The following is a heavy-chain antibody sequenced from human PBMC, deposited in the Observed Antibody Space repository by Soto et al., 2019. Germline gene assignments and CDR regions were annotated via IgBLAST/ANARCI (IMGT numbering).Heavy chain of an antibody. CDR3: ARRGRYGLDV. J-gene: IGHJ6*02. CDR1: GFMFNRYD. CDR2: IGIAGDT. V-gene: IGHV3-13*01. Sequence: VGSLRLSCAASGFMFNRYDMHWVRQTTGKGLEWVSAIGIAGDTYYPGSVKGRFTISRENAKNSLYLQMNSLRAGDTAVYYCARRGRYGLDVWGQGNTVRVSS.